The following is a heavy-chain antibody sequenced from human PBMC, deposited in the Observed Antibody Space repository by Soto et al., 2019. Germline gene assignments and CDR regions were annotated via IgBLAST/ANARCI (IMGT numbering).Heavy chain of an antibody. Sequence: ASVKVSCKASGYTFTSYAMHWVRQAPGQRLEWVGWINAGNGNTKYSQKFQGRVTITRDTSASTAYMELSSLRSEDTAVYYCARGIAAGLNWFDPWGQGTLVTVSS. CDR3: ARGIAAGLNWFDP. V-gene: IGHV1-3*01. D-gene: IGHD6-13*01. J-gene: IGHJ5*02. CDR1: GYTFTSYA. CDR2: INAGNGNT.